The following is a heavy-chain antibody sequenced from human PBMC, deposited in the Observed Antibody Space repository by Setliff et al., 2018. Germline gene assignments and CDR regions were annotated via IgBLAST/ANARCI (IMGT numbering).Heavy chain of an antibody. V-gene: IGHV4-34*12. CDR1: GESSSGYY. CDR2: IMDGRDT. J-gene: IGHJ4*02. Sequence: SETLSLTCAIYGESSSGYYWSWIRQSPGKTLEWIGEIMDGRDTVYNPSLNSRVTISFDTSRNQFSLELSSVTAADTAVYYCARHASYYYGSGNLPFDHWAQGSLVTVSS. D-gene: IGHD3-10*01. CDR3: ARHASYYYGSGNLPFDH.